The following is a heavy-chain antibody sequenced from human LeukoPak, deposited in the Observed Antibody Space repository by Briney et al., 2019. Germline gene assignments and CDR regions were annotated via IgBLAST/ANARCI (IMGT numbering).Heavy chain of an antibody. J-gene: IGHJ2*01. CDR3: ARVRTEWYIDL. D-gene: IGHD2-8*02. V-gene: IGHV3-7*01. Sequence: GGSLRLSCAASGFMFSTYWVTWVRQAPGMGLEWVANTKQDGSEKFYVDSVKGRFTISRDNAKNSLYLQMNSLRAEDTAVYYCARVRTEWYIDLWGRGTLVTVST. CDR1: GFMFSTYW. CDR2: TKQDGSEK.